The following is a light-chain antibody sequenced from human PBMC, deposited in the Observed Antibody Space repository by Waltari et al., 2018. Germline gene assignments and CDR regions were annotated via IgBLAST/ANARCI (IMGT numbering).Light chain of an antibody. CDR1: QSVSSTY. CDR2: GAS. CDR3: HQYDNAPLT. Sequence: EVVLTQSPGTLSLSPGERATLSCRASQSVSSTYLAWYHQKPGQAPRLLIYGASNRATGIPDRFTGSGSGTDFTLTISRLEPEDFAVYYCHQYDNAPLTSGGGTKVEIK. V-gene: IGKV3-20*01. J-gene: IGKJ4*01.